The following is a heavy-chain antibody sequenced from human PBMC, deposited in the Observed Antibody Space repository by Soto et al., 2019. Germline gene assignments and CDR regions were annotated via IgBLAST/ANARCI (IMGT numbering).Heavy chain of an antibody. CDR3: ARGPHPYFNDY. Sequence: GASVKVSCKASGYTFTRYDINWVRQATGQGLEWMGWMNPNNNNTGYAQKFQGRVTMTRNTSISTAYMELSSLGSEDTAVYYCARGPHPYFNDYWGQGTLVTVSS. V-gene: IGHV1-8*01. CDR1: GYTFTRYD. J-gene: IGHJ4*02. CDR2: MNPNNNNT. D-gene: IGHD2-8*01.